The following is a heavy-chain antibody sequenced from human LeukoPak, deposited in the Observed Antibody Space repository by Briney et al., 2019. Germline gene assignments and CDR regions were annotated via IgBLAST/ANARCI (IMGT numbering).Heavy chain of an antibody. CDR3: ARDALYDYVWGSYAFDI. Sequence: SETLSLTCTVSGGSISSYYWSWVRQPAGKGLEWIGRIYTSGSTNNNPSLKSGVTMSVDTSKNQFSLKLTSVTAADTAVYYCARDALYDYVWGSYAFDIWGQGTMVTVSS. D-gene: IGHD3-16*01. J-gene: IGHJ3*02. CDR2: IYTSGST. V-gene: IGHV4-4*07. CDR1: GGSISSYY.